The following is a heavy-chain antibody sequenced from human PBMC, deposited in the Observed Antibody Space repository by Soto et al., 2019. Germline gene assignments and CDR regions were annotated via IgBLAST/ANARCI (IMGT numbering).Heavy chain of an antibody. D-gene: IGHD3-10*01. CDR2: IYYSGST. V-gene: IGHV4-39*07. CDR3: ARSRGGAFDI. J-gene: IGHJ3*02. CDR1: GGSISSSSYY. Sequence: KPSETLSLTCTVSGGSISSSSYYWGWIRQPPGKGLEWIGSIYYSGSTNYNPSLKSRVTISVDTSKNQFSLKLSSVTAADTAVYYCARSRGGAFDIWGQGTMVTVSS.